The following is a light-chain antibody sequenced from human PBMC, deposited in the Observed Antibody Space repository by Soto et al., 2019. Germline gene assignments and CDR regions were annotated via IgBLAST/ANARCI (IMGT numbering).Light chain of an antibody. J-gene: IGKJ1*01. Sequence: IQMSRSPSSLSASVGDIVTVSCRSSQVIGNPYIGWYQQRVGRPPKRLIYSTSALQSGVPWRFSGSGSGTEFRLTISSLQPEDSATYYCLQYWDYSWTFGQGTKVDFK. CDR1: QVIGNPY. CDR3: LQYWDYSWT. V-gene: IGKV1-17*01. CDR2: STS.